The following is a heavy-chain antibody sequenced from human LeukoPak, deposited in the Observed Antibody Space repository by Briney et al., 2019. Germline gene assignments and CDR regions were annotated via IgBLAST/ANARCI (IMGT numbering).Heavy chain of an antibody. D-gene: IGHD2-2*01. J-gene: IGHJ4*02. CDR1: GGSISSSSYY. CDR2: IYYSGST. V-gene: IGHV4-39*07. Sequence: PSETLSLTCTVSGGSISSSSYYWGWIRQPPGKGLEWIGSIYYSGSTYYNPSLKSRVTISVDTSKNQFSLKLSSVTAADTAVYYCARLPLGYCRSTSCLDYWGQGTLVTVSS. CDR3: ARLPLGYCRSTSCLDY.